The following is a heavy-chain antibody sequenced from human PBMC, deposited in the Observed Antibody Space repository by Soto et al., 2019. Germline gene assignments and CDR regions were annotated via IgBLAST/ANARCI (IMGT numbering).Heavy chain of an antibody. Sequence: SETLSLTCTVSGGSISSGDYYLSWIRQPPGKGLEWIGYIYYSGSTYYNPSLKSRVTISVDTSKNQFSLKLRSVTAADTAVYYCARVFYDQYYFDYWGQGTLVTVSS. D-gene: IGHD3-22*01. V-gene: IGHV4-30-4*01. CDR3: ARVFYDQYYFDY. J-gene: IGHJ4*02. CDR2: IYYSGST. CDR1: GGSISSGDYY.